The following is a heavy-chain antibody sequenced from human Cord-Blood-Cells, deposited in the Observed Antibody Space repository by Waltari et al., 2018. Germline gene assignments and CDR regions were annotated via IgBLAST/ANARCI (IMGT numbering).Heavy chain of an antibody. Sequence: QVQLQQWGAGLLKPSETLSLTCAVSGGSFSGSYWSWIRQPPGKGLEWIGEINHSGSTNYNPSLKSRVTISVDTSKNQFSLKLSSVTAADTAVYYCARMVSVRGVIFDYWGQGTLVTVSS. CDR1: GGSFSGSY. J-gene: IGHJ4*02. D-gene: IGHD3-10*01. CDR3: ARMVSVRGVIFDY. CDR2: INHSGST. V-gene: IGHV4-34*01.